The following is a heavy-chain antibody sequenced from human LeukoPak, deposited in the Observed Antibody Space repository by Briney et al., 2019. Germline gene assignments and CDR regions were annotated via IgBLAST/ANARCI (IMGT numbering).Heavy chain of an antibody. CDR2: INTNTGNP. D-gene: IGHD6-13*01. V-gene: IGHV7-4-1*01. CDR3: DI. CDR1: GYTFTSYG. J-gene: IGHJ3*02. Sequence: ASVKVSCKASGYTFTSYGISWVRQAPGQGLEWMGWINTNTGNPTYAQGFTGRFVFSLDTSVSTAYYCARARQQLVHGGSAFDIWGQGTMVTVSS.